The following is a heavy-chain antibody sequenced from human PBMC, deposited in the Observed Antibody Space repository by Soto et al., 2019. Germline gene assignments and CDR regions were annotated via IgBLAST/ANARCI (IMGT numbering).Heavy chain of an antibody. D-gene: IGHD3-22*01. CDR3: ARDKTYYYESSGYYSEY. J-gene: IGHJ4*02. Sequence: LRLSCAASGFTVSSNYMSWVRQAPGKGLEWVSVIYSGGSTYYADSVKGRFTISRDNSKNTLYLQMNSLRAEDTAVYYCARDKTYYYESSGYYSEYWGQGTLVTVSS. V-gene: IGHV3-53*01. CDR1: GFTVSSNY. CDR2: IYSGGST.